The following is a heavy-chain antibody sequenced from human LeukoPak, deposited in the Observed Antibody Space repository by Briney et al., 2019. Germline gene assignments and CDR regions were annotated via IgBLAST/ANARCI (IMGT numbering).Heavy chain of an antibody. V-gene: IGHV4-4*09. J-gene: IGHJ2*01. D-gene: IGHD5-12*01. Sequence: PSETLSLTCTVSGGSISSYYWSWIRQPPGKGLEWVGYIYTSGSTNYNPSLKSRVTISVDTSKNQFSLKLSSVTAADTAVYYCAVAPTYWYFDLWGRGTLVTVSS. CDR3: AVAPTYWYFDL. CDR2: IYTSGST. CDR1: GGSISSYY.